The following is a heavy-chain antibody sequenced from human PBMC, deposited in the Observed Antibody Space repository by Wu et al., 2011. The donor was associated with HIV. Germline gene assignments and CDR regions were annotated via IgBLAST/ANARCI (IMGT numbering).Heavy chain of an antibody. CDR2: DIPVSDTS. D-gene: IGHD6-19*01. J-gene: IGHJ4*02. V-gene: IGHV1-69*01. CDR1: GYTFTSYD. CDR3: ARDLSGTFDL. Sequence: QVQLVQSGAEVKKPGASVKVSCKASGYTFTSYDISWVRLTPGQGLEWMGGDIPVSDTSKKYSQKFRGRLTATTDESTSTAYMVLSSLRIDDTAVYYCARDLSGTFDLWGQGTLVTVSS.